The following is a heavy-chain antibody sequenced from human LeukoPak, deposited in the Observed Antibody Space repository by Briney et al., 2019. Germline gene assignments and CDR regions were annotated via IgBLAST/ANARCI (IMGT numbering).Heavy chain of an antibody. CDR2: ISSGAGTT. Sequence: GGSLRLSCAASGFTSSSYAMSWVRQVPGKRLEWVSAISSGAGTTGYADSVKGRFTISRVNSKSTIYLQMNSLRAEDTAIYYCAKDLEQSYSGWSTSYDAWGRGTLVTVSS. J-gene: IGHJ5*02. CDR1: GFTSSSYA. D-gene: IGHD6-19*01. CDR3: AKDLEQSYSGWSTSYDA. V-gene: IGHV3-23*01.